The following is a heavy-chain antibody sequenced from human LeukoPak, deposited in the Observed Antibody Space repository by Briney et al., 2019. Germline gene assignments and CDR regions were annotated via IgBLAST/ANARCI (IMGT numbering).Heavy chain of an antibody. CDR3: ARLGITAAAGLFDY. D-gene: IGHD6-13*01. Sequence: IIYPVDSDTRYSPSFQGQVTISADKSISTAYLQWSSLKASDTAMYYCARLGITAAAGLFDYWGQGTLVTVSS. J-gene: IGHJ4*02. V-gene: IGHV5-51*01. CDR2: IYPVDSDT.